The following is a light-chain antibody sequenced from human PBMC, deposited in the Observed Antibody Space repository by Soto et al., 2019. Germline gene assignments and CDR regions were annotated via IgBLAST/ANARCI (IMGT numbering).Light chain of an antibody. CDR2: DNT. CDR3: QSYESSLSGVV. V-gene: IGLV1-40*01. CDR1: SSNIGADYV. Sequence: QAVLTQPPSVSGAPGQRVTISCTGSSSNIGADYVVHWYQQLPGTVPKLLIYDNTNRPSGAPDRFSGSRSGTSAFLAITGLQAEDEADYYCQSYESSLSGVVFGGGTKLTVL. J-gene: IGLJ2*01.